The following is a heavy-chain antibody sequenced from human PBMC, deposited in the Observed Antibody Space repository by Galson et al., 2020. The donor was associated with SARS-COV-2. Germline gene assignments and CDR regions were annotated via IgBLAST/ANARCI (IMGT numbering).Heavy chain of an antibody. J-gene: IGHJ6*03. CDR1: GFTFSSYA. CDR3: ARSVERHRTGAIAARRGYYYYMDV. CDR2: ISYDGSNK. V-gene: IGHV3-30*04. Sequence: GRSLRLSCAASGFTFSSYAMHWVRQAPGKGLEWVAVISYDGSNKYYADSVKGRFTISRDNSKNTLYLQMNSLRAEDTAVYYCARSVERHRTGAIAARRGYYYYMDVWGKGTTVTGS. D-gene: IGHD6-6*01.